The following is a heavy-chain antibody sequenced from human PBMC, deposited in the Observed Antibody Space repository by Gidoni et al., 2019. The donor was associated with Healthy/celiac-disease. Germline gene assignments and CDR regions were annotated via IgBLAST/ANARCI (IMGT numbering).Heavy chain of an antibody. CDR1: GSPFSSYG. CDR2: IWYDGSNK. J-gene: IGHJ6*02. V-gene: IGHV3-33*01. Sequence: QLQLVESGGGVVQLGRSLRLSCAASGSPFSSYGMHWVRQSPGKGLWGVAVIWYDGSNKYYADSVKGRFTISRDNSKNTLYLQMNSLRAEDTAVYYCARDRYYYYGMDVWGQGTTVTVSS. CDR3: ARDRYYYYGMDV.